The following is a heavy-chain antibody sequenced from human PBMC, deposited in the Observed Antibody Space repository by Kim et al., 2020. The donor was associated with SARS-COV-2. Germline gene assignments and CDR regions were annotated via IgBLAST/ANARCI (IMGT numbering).Heavy chain of an antibody. CDR2: INHSGST. J-gene: IGHJ6*02. V-gene: IGHV4-34*01. D-gene: IGHD6-19*01. CDR3: ARGTSGWYYYYYGMDV. CDR1: GGSFSGYY. Sequence: SETLSLTCAVYGGSFSGYYWSWIRQPPGKGLEWIGEINHSGSTNYNPSLKSRVTISVDTSKNQFSLKLSSVTAADTAVYYCARGTSGWYYYYYGMDVWGQGTTVTVSS.